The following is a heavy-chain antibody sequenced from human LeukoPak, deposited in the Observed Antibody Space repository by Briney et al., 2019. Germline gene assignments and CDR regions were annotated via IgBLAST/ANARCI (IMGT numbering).Heavy chain of an antibody. CDR2: IYYSGST. CDR1: GGSITSNSYY. J-gene: IGHJ4*02. CDR3: ARQEDFYSSSLVDY. D-gene: IGHD6-6*01. Sequence: SETLSLTCTVSGGSITSNSYYWGWIRQPPGKGLEWIGNIYYSGSTYYNPSLKSRVTISVDTSKNQFSLRLNSVTAADTAIYYCARQEDFYSSSLVDYWGQGTLVTVSS. V-gene: IGHV4-39*01.